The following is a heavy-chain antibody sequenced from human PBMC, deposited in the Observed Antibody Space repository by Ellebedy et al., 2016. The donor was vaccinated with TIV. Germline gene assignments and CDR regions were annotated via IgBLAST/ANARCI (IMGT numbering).Heavy chain of an antibody. V-gene: IGHV4-34*01. Sequence: MPSETLSLTCAVYGGSFSGYYWSWIRQPPGKGLEWIGEINHSGSTNYNPSLKSRVTISVDTSKNQFSLKLSSVTAADTAVYYCASRLPLRYFDWLEAFDIWGQGTMVTVSS. D-gene: IGHD3-9*01. CDR2: INHSGST. J-gene: IGHJ3*02. CDR1: GGSFSGYY. CDR3: ASRLPLRYFDWLEAFDI.